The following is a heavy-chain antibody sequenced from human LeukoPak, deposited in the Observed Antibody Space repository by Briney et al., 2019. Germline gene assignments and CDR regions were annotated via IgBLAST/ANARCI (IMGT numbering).Heavy chain of an antibody. V-gene: IGHV1-2*02. Sequence: ASVKVSCKASGYTFTGYYLHWVRQAPGQGLEWMGWITPNSGDTDYALKFQGRVIMTTDTSTSTAYMELRSLRSDDTAVYYCARFTPRLTREKFDYWGLGTLVTVSS. CDR1: GYTFTGYY. J-gene: IGHJ4*02. D-gene: IGHD2-2*01. CDR3: ARFTPRLTREKFDY. CDR2: ITPNSGDT.